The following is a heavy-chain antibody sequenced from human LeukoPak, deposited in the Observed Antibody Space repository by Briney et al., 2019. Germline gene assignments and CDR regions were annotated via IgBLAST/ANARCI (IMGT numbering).Heavy chain of an antibody. Sequence: GGSLRLSCAAPGFTFSEYTMHWGRQAPSKGLEWVAVISHDGREIYYADSVKGRFTISRDDSMSTMYLQMNSLRAEDTALYYCARGRSDSGAYCYFGSWGQGTPVTVSS. CDR1: GFTFSEYT. CDR2: ISHDGREI. V-gene: IGHV3-30*03. D-gene: IGHD3-22*01. CDR3: ARGRSDSGAYCYFGS. J-gene: IGHJ4*02.